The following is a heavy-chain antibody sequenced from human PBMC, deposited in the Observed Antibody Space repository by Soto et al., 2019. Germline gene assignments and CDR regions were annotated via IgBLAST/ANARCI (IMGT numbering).Heavy chain of an antibody. V-gene: IGHV1-2*02. D-gene: IGHD6-6*01. CDR1: GYTFTDYF. Sequence: ASVKVSCKASGYTFTDYFMHWVRQAPGQGLEWMGWINPNSGGPKYAQKYQGRVTMTRDTSISTVYMELSRPTSDDTAVYYCATDDAKSSSYYYFALDVWGHGTTVTVSS. J-gene: IGHJ6*02. CDR3: ATDDAKSSSYYYFALDV. CDR2: INPNSGGP.